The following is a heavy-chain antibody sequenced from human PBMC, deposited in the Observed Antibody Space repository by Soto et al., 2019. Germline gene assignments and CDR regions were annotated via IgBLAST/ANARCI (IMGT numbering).Heavy chain of an antibody. CDR3: ARDDDNGGGVVY. Sequence: QVQLVESGGGVVQPGRSLRLSCAASGFTFNSYSMHWVRQAPGKGLEWVATIWYDGSIQYYAESVKGRFTISRDNFKNTLYLQMNSLRAEDTAMYYCARDDDNGGGVVYWGQGTLVTVSS. D-gene: IGHD3-22*01. V-gene: IGHV3-33*01. J-gene: IGHJ1*01. CDR2: IWYDGSIQ. CDR1: GFTFNSYS.